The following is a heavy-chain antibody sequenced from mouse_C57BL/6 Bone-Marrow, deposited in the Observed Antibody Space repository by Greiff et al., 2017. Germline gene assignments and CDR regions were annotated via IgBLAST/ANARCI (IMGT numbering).Heavy chain of an antibody. CDR3: ARGDYSLDY. J-gene: IGHJ2*01. V-gene: IGHV1-9*01. CDR1: GYTFTGYW. D-gene: IGHD2-12*01. Sequence: VQLQQSGAELMKPGASVKLSCKATGYTFTGYWIEWVKQRPGHGLEWIGEILPGSGSTNYNEKFKGKATLTVDKSSSTAYMELNSLTSEDSAVYYCARGDYSLDYWGQGTTLTVSS. CDR2: ILPGSGST.